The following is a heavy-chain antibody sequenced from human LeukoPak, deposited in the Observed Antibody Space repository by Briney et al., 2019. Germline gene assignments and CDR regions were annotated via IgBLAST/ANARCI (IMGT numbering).Heavy chain of an antibody. CDR3: ASRKGYDFWSGYYLHGMDV. D-gene: IGHD3-3*01. CDR1: GGSISSGGYS. Sequence: SETLSLTCAVSGGSISSGGYSWSWIRQPPGKGLEWIGYIYHSGSTNYNPSLKSRVTISVDTSKNQFSLKLSSVTAADTAVYYCASRKGYDFWSGYYLHGMDVWGQGTTVTVSS. CDR2: IYHSGST. V-gene: IGHV4-30-2*01. J-gene: IGHJ6*02.